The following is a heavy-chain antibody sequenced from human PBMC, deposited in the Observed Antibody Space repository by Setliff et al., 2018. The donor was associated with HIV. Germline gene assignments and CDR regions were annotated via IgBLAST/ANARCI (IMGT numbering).Heavy chain of an antibody. CDR2: IFDSGST. CDR1: GGSISGFY. CDR3: ARGGAVSADFDS. D-gene: IGHD3-16*01. J-gene: IGHJ5*01. Sequence: SETLSLTCSVSGGSISGFYWNWIRQPAGKGLQWIGRIFDSGSTTYSPSLRSRVTMSLDTSKNQFSLNLDSVTAAGTAVFYCARGGAVSADFDSWGQGTLVTVSS. V-gene: IGHV4-4*07.